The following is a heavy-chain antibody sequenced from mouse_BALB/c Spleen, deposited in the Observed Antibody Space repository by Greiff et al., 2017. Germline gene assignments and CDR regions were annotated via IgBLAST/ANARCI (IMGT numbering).Heavy chain of an antibody. D-gene: IGHD1-1*01. CDR2: IWAGGST. J-gene: IGHJ4*01. V-gene: IGHV2-9*02. CDR3: ARAHYYGSSSYAMDY. CDR1: GFSLTSYG. Sequence: VKLQESGPGLVAPSQSLSITCTVSGFSLTSYGVHWVRQPPGKGLEWLGVIWAGGSTNYNSALMSRLSISKDNSKSQVFLKMNSLQTDDTAMYYCARAHYYGSSSYAMDYWGQGTSVTVSS.